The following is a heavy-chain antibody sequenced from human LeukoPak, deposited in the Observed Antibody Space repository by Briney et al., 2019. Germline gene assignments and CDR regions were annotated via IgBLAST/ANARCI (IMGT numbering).Heavy chain of an antibody. CDR2: TNRDDSGT. D-gene: IGHD3-22*01. CDR1: AFTFSGYR. J-gene: IGHJ4*02. V-gene: IGHV3-74*01. CDR3: ARSANYFDTSGQDY. Sequence: GGSLRPSGAASAFTFSGYRMHWVPQAPGKGLLWVSRTNRDDSGTSYVDSVKGRFTISRDKAKSTLYLQMNSLRVEDTAVYYCARSANYFDTSGQDYWGQGTLVTVSS.